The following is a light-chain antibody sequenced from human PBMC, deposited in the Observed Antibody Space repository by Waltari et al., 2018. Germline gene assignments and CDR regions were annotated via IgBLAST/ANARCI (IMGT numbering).Light chain of an antibody. V-gene: IGLV3-19*01. CDR3: HSRDTTSTRL. CDR2: GQN. J-gene: IGLJ2*01. CDR1: SLRRYC. Sequence: SSELTQDPSVSVALGQTVRITCQGDSLRRYCASWYQQRPGQAPILVLYGQNIRPSGIPYRFSGSTAGNTASLTITGTQAEDEADYYCHSRDTTSTRLFGGGTRLTV.